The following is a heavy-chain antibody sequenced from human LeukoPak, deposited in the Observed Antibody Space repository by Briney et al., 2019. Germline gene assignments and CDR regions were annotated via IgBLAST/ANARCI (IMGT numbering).Heavy chain of an antibody. V-gene: IGHV3-48*03. D-gene: IGHD3-10*01. J-gene: IGHJ4*02. CDR3: ARALMVRGVKTLDY. CDR1: GFTFSSYE. Sequence: GGSLRLSCAASGFTFSSYETNWVRQAPGKGLEWVSYISSSGSTIYYADSVKGRFTISRDNAKNSLYLQMNSLRAEDTAVYYCARALMVRGVKTLDYWGQGTLVTVSS. CDR2: ISSSGSTI.